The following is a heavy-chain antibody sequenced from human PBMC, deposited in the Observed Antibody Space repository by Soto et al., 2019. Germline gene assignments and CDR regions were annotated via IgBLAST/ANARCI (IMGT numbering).Heavy chain of an antibody. CDR2: IIPISEKT. V-gene: IGHV1-69*06. J-gene: IGHJ6*02. D-gene: IGHD3-22*01. CDR1: GGTLSRLE. Sequence: KVSSKGSGGTLSRLEINWGRHAPGQGVEWMGGIIPISEKTNYAQIFQGRVSIVADISTSTAYMELSRLRSEDTAVYYCARALLSHSYDSGGYDSYFHAMDVWGQGTPVTVSS. CDR3: ARALLSHSYDSGGYDSYFHAMDV.